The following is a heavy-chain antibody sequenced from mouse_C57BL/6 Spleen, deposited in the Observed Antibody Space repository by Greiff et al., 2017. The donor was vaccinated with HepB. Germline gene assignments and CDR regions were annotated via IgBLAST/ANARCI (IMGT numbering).Heavy chain of an antibody. Sequence: VQLPQSGPVLARPVASVQMSCPPSGYTFPIYWMHWVKPRPGPGLEWIGAIYPGNRDTSYNQKFQGKAHLTAVTSASTAYMELSSLTNEDSAVYYCTRNRDYGSSHFDYWGQGTTLTVSS. V-gene: IGHV1-5*01. CDR3: TRNRDYGSSHFDY. CDR2: IYPGNRDT. CDR1: GYTFPIYW. J-gene: IGHJ2*01. D-gene: IGHD1-1*01.